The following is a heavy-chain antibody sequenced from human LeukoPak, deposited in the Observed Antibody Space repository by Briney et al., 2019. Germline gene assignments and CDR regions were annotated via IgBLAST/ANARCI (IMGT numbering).Heavy chain of an antibody. D-gene: IGHD6-13*01. Sequence: SETLSLTCTVSGGSISSYYWSWIRQPPGKGLEWIGYIYYSGSTNYNPSLKSRVTISVDTSKNQFSLKLRSVTAADTAVYYCARQSAAAGDFDYWGQGTLVTVSS. V-gene: IGHV4-59*08. J-gene: IGHJ4*02. CDR2: IYYSGST. CDR3: ARQSAAAGDFDY. CDR1: GGSISSYY.